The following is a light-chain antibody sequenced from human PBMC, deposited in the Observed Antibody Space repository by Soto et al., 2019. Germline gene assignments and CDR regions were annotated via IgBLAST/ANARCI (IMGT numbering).Light chain of an antibody. V-gene: IGKV1-33*01. Sequence: DIQMTQSTSSLSASVGDRVTITCQASQDISNYLNWYQQKPGKAPKLLIYDASNLETGVPSRFSGSGSGTDFTFTISSLQPEDIATYYCQQYDNLSLTLGGGTKVDIK. CDR1: QDISNY. CDR3: QQYDNLSLT. J-gene: IGKJ4*01. CDR2: DAS.